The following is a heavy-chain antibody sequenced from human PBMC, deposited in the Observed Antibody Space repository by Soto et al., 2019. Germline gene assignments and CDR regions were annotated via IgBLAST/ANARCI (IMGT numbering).Heavy chain of an antibody. CDR1: GGSFSGYY. Sequence: QVQLQQWGAGLLKPSETLSLTCAVYGGSFSGYYWSWIRQPPGKGLEWIGEINHSGSTNYNPSLKSRVTISVDTSKNQFSLKLSSVTVADTAVYYCASRAAAATERVFDYWGQGTLVTVSS. CDR2: INHSGST. V-gene: IGHV4-34*01. D-gene: IGHD6-13*01. CDR3: ASRAAAATERVFDY. J-gene: IGHJ4*02.